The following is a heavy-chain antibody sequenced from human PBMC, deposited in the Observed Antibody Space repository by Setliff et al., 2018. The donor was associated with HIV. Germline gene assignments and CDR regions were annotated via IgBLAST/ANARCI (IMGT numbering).Heavy chain of an antibody. Sequence: PSETLSLTCDVSGYSISSGYYWGWIRQSPGKGLEWIATIYHTGSTYYNPSLKSRVTISVDSSKNQFSLKLSSVTAADTAVYYCARDARWLQFPYFDYWGQGTLVTVSS. D-gene: IGHD5-12*01. CDR1: GYSISSGYY. V-gene: IGHV4-38-2*02. CDR3: ARDARWLQFPYFDY. CDR2: IYHTGST. J-gene: IGHJ4*01.